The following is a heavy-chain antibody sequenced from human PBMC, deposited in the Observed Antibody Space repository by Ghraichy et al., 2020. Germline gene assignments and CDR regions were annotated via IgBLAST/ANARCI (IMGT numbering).Heavy chain of an antibody. CDR2: VSTSGGI. V-gene: IGHV4-4*07. Sequence: SETLSLTCTVSGDSISSYYWSWIRQPAGKGLEWIGRVSTSGGINYNPSLKSRVSMSIDTSKNQVSLKLNSVSAADTAVYYCARDYYCSITSCDTLGDGFNIWGQGTMVSVSS. CDR3: ARDYYCSITSCDTLGDGFNI. D-gene: IGHD2-2*02. CDR1: GDSISSYY. J-gene: IGHJ3*02.